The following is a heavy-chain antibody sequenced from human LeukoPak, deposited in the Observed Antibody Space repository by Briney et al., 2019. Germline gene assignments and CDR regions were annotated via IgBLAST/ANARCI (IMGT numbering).Heavy chain of an antibody. V-gene: IGHV1-2*02. J-gene: IGHJ4*02. D-gene: IGHD1-26*01. CDR1: GYTFTGYY. CDR3: ARVIKEGIVGATTLTDY. CDR2: INPNSGGT. Sequence: ASVKVSCKASGYTFTGYYMHWVRQAPGQGLEWMGWINPNSGGTNYAQKFQGRVTMTRDTSISTAYMELSRLRSDGTAVYYCARVIKEGIVGATTLTDYWGQGTLVTVSS.